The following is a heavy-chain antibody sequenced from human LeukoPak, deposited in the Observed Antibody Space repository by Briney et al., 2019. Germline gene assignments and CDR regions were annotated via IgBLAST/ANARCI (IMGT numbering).Heavy chain of an antibody. J-gene: IGHJ5*02. CDR2: ISYDGSNK. D-gene: IGHD2-2*01. V-gene: IGHV3-30*18. CDR1: GFTFSSYG. CDR3: AKAAYDCSSTSCYGPGGFDP. Sequence: GRSLRLSCAASGFTFSSYGMHWVRQAPGKGLEGVAVISYDGSNKYYADSVKGRFTISRDNSKNTLYLQMNSLRAEDTAVYYCAKAAYDCSSTSCYGPGGFDPWGQGTLVTVSS.